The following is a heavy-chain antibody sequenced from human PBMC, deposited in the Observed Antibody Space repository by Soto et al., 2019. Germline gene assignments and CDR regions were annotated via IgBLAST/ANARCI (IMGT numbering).Heavy chain of an antibody. CDR1: GFTFSSYW. V-gene: IGHV3-74*01. J-gene: IGHJ6*02. CDR3: ARGDYYDSNYYGMDV. Sequence: XGSLRLSCAASGFTFSSYWMHWVRQAPGKGLVWVSRINSDGSSTSYADSVKGRFTNSRDNAKNTLYLQMNSLRAEDTAVYYCARGDYYDSNYYGMDVWGQGPTVTVSS. D-gene: IGHD3-22*01. CDR2: INSDGSST.